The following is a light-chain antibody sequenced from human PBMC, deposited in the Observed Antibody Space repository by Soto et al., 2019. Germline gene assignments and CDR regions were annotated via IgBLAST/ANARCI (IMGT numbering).Light chain of an antibody. CDR3: CSYTSFSTSV. V-gene: IGLV2-14*01. CDR1: SIDVGGYNY. J-gene: IGLJ3*02. Sequence: QSALTQPASVSGSPGQSITISCTGTSIDVGGYNYVSWYQQHPDKAPKLIIYEVSNRFSGVSNRFSGSKSGNTASLTISGLRAEDEADYYCCSYTSFSTSVFGGGTKFTVL. CDR2: EVS.